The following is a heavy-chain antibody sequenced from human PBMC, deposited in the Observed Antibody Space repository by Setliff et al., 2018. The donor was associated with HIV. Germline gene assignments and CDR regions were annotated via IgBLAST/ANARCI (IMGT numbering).Heavy chain of an antibody. D-gene: IGHD2-8*01. J-gene: IGHJ4*02. CDR1: GESFNTYS. Sequence: SETLSLTCAVYGESFNTYSWGWIRQPPGKGLEWIGQINHSGSTNYNPSLRGRVTISIGTSKNQFSLKLSSVTAADTAVYYCATGLIMAPDYWGQGSLVTVSS. CDR2: INHSGST. V-gene: IGHV4-34*01. CDR3: ATGLIMAPDY.